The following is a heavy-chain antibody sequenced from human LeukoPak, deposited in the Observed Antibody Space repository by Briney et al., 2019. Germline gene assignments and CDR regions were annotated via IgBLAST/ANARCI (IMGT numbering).Heavy chain of an antibody. J-gene: IGHJ4*02. CDR3: ARGLGCSSGWSKGYFDY. Sequence: GGSLRLSCAASGFTFSSYGMHWVRQAPGKGLEWVAVISYDGSNKYYADSVKGRFTISRDNSKNTLYLQMNSLRVEDTAVYYCARGLGCSSGWSKGYFDYWGQGTLVTVSS. CDR2: ISYDGSNK. D-gene: IGHD6-19*01. V-gene: IGHV3-30*03. CDR1: GFTFSSYG.